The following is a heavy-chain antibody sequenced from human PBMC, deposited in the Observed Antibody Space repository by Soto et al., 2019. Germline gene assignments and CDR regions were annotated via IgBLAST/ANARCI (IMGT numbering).Heavy chain of an antibody. D-gene: IGHD2-15*01. CDR3: ARVSSSIVVVPDYGMDV. CDR1: GYTFISLG. V-gene: IGHV1-18*04. Sequence: QVQLVQSGVEVKKPGASVKVSCKASGYTFISLGISWVRQAPGQGLEWMGWIGGKNGNTNYAQKIQGRVTLTTDTSTSTAYMERRTLRSDLTALYYCARVSSSIVVVPDYGMDVWGQGTTVTVSS. CDR2: IGGKNGNT. J-gene: IGHJ6*02.